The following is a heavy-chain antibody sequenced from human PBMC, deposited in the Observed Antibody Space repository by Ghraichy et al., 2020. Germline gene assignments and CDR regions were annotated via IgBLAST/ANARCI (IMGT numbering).Heavy chain of an antibody. J-gene: IGHJ3*02. CDR2: IYYSGST. V-gene: IGHV4-39*07. CDR3: ARDRVDTAMVNAFDI. Sequence: GALSLTCTVSGGSISSSSYYWGWIRQPPGKGLEWIGSIYYSGSTYYNPSLKSRVTISVDTSKNQFSLKLSSVTAADTAVYYCARDRVDTAMVNAFDIWGQGTMVTVSS. CDR1: GGSISSSSYY. D-gene: IGHD5-18*01.